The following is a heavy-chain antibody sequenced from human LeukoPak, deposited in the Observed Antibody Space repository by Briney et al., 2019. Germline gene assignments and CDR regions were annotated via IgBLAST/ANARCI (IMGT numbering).Heavy chain of an antibody. Sequence: ASVKVSCKASGHTFTGYYMHWVRQAPGQGLEWMGRINPNSGGTNYAQKFQGRVTMTRDTSISTAYMELSRLRSDDTAVYYCARGDGYINYYYYMDVWGKGTTVTVSS. V-gene: IGHV1-2*06. D-gene: IGHD1-1*01. CDR3: ARGDGYINYYYYMDV. CDR2: INPNSGGT. J-gene: IGHJ6*03. CDR1: GHTFTGYY.